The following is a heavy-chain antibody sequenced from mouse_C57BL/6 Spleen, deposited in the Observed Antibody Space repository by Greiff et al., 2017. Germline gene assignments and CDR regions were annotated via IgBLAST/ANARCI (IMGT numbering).Heavy chain of an antibody. CDR2: ISDGGSYT. Sequence: EVKLVESGGGLVKPGGSLKLSCAASGFTFSSYAMSWVRQTPEKRLEWVATISDGGSYTYYPDNVKGRFTISRDNAKTNLYLQMSHLKSEDTAMYYCARGPYYYGSTHWYFDVWGIGTTVTVSS. V-gene: IGHV5-4*03. J-gene: IGHJ1*03. CDR1: GFTFSSYA. D-gene: IGHD1-1*01. CDR3: ARGPYYYGSTHWYFDV.